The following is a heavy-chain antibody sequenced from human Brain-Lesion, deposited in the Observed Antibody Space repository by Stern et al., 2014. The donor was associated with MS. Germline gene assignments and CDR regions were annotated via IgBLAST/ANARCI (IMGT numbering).Heavy chain of an antibody. V-gene: IGHV1-2*02. D-gene: IGHD3-3*01. J-gene: IGHJ6*02. CDR3: ARDQRGITIFGVVTDYYYLGMDV. CDR1: GYIFTGYY. Sequence: QMQLVQSGAEVKKPGASVKVSCKTSGYIFTGYYIHWVRQAPGQGLGWMAWINPNTGGTKYAQKFQGRVSMSRDTSISTAYVELSSLTSDDTAVYYCARDQRGITIFGVVTDYYYLGMDVWGQGTTVTVSS. CDR2: INPNTGGT.